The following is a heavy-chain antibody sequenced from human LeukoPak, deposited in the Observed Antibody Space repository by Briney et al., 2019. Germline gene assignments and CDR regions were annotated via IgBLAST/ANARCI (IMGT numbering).Heavy chain of an antibody. CDR1: GGSISSSSYY. Sequence: PSETLSLTCTVSGGSISSSSYYWGWIRQPPGKGLEWIGSIYYSGSTYYNPSLKSRVTISVDTSKNQFSLKLSSVTAADTAVYYCATPLKYSSRKVAFDIWGQGTMVTVSS. CDR2: IYYSGST. D-gene: IGHD6-13*01. J-gene: IGHJ3*02. V-gene: IGHV4-39*01. CDR3: ATPLKYSSRKVAFDI.